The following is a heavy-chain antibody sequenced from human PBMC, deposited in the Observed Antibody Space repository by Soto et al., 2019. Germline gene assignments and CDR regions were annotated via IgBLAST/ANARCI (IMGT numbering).Heavy chain of an antibody. D-gene: IGHD2-21*02. CDR3: AKGGLYCGGDCYHWFDP. V-gene: IGHV3-30*18. CDR2: ISYDGSNK. CDR1: GFTFSSYG. Sequence: GGSLRLSCAASGFTFSSYGMHWVRQAPGKGLEWVAVISYDGSNKYYADSVKGRFTISRDNSKNTLYLQMNSLRAEDTAVYYSAKGGLYCGGDCYHWFDPWGQGTLVTVSS. J-gene: IGHJ5*02.